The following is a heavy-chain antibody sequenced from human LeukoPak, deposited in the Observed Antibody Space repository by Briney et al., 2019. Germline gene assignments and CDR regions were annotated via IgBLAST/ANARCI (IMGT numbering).Heavy chain of an antibody. D-gene: IGHD4-17*01. J-gene: IGHJ4*02. CDR3: ASGNTVTPSFDY. CDR1: GGSISSGGYS. CDR2: IYYSGST. V-gene: IGHV4-30-4*07. Sequence: PSETLSLTCAVSGGSISSGGYSWSWIRQPPGKGLEWIGYIYYSGSTYYNPSLKSRVTISVDTSKNQFSLKLSSVTAADTAVYYCASGNTVTPSFDYWGQGTLVTVSS.